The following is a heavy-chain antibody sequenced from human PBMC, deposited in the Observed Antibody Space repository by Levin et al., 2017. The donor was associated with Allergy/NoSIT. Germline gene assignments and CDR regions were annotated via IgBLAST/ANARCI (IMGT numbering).Heavy chain of an antibody. Sequence: SETLSLTCAVSGGSINSGGYSWNWIRQSPGKGLEWIGYVYPSGNTYYNPSLKSRVTISVDRSKTHFSLKLTSVTAADTAVYYCARCSKTMIVDTWLDPWGQGTLVTVSS. V-gene: IGHV4-30-2*06. CDR3: ARCSKTMIVDTWLDP. D-gene: IGHD3-22*01. J-gene: IGHJ5*02. CDR1: GGSINSGGYS. CDR2: VYPSGNT.